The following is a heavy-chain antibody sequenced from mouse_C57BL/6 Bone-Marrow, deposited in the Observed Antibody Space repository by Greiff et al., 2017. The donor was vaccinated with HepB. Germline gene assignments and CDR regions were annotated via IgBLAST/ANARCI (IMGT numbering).Heavy chain of an antibody. J-gene: IGHJ4*01. CDR1: GFSFNTYA. CDR3: VGDLTYYAMDY. D-gene: IGHD4-1*01. V-gene: IGHV10-1*01. Sequence: EVKLMESGGGLVQPKGSLKLSCVASGFSFNTYAMNWVRQAPGKGLEWVARIRSKSNNYATYYADSVKDRFTISRDDSESMLYLQMNNLKTEDTAMYYCVGDLTYYAMDYWGQGTSVTVSS. CDR2: IRSKSNNYAT.